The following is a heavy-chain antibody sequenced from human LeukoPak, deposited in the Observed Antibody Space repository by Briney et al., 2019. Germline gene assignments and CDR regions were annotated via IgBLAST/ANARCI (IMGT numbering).Heavy chain of an antibody. J-gene: IGHJ4*02. V-gene: IGHV1-2*02. D-gene: IGHD2-15*01. CDR3: ARGNIVVEIAATEYYFDY. Sequence: ASVKVSFTAFGYIFTDYYIHWVRQAPGQGLEWMGWINPNSGGTNYAQKFVGGVTMTRDTSISTAYMELSRLRSDDTAVYYCARGNIVVEIAATEYYFDYWGQGTLVTVSS. CDR2: INPNSGGT. CDR1: GYIFTDYY.